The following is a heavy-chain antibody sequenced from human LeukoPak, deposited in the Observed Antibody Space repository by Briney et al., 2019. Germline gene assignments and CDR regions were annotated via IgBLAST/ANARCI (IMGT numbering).Heavy chain of an antibody. J-gene: IGHJ4*02. CDR2: IWYDGSNK. CDR3: ARDYHSSGYYPGE. V-gene: IGHV3-33*08. CDR1: GFTFSSYW. D-gene: IGHD3-22*01. Sequence: GGSLRLSCAAAGFTFSSYWMSWVRQAPGKGLEWVAVIWYDGSNKYYADSVKGRFTISRDNSKNTLYLQMNSLRAEDTAVYYCARDYHSSGYYPGEWGQGTLVTVSS.